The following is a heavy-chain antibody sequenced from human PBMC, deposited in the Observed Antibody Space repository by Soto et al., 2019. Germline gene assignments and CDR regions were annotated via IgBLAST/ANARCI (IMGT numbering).Heavy chain of an antibody. CDR3: ARCWCVQSDY. D-gene: IGHD2-8*01. Sequence: QVQLVESGGGVVQPGRSLRLSCAASGFTFSSYAMHRVRQAPGKGLERVAVISYDGSKKYYADSVKGGFTISRDNSKNTLYLRMNSMSAEDTAVYYCARCWCVQSDYWGQGTLVTVSS. CDR2: ISYDGSKK. J-gene: IGHJ4*02. V-gene: IGHV3-30-3*01. CDR1: GFTFSSYA.